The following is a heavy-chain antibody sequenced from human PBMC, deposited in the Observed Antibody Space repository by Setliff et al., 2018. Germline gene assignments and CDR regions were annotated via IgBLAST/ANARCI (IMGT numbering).Heavy chain of an antibody. CDR2: TIPMLALP. Sequence: GASVKVSCKASGGTLSNYGLSWVRQAPGQGLEWMGGTIPMLALPNKAEKFQDRSTITADKSTNTAYMELSSLRSEDTAVSYCSVFNLTPTRKKYYSYLDVWGKGTTVTVSS. CDR1: GGTLSNYG. V-gene: IGHV1-69*10. CDR3: SVFNLTPTRKKYYSYLDV. D-gene: IGHD1-20*01. J-gene: IGHJ6*03.